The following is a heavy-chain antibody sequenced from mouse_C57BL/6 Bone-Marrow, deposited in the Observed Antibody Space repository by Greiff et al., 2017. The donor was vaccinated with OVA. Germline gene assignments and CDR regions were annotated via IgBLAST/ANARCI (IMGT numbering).Heavy chain of an antibody. V-gene: IGHV7-3*01. CDR1: GFTFTDYY. CDR2: IRNKANGYTT. CDR3: ARWGDYDGYWYVDV. J-gene: IGHJ1*03. D-gene: IGHD2-4*01. Sequence: VQLKESGGGLVQPGGSLSLSCAASGFTFTDYYMSWVRQPPGKALEWLGFIRNKANGYTTEYSASVKGRFTISRDNSQSILYLQMNALRAEDSATYYCARWGDYDGYWYVDVWGTGTTVTVSS.